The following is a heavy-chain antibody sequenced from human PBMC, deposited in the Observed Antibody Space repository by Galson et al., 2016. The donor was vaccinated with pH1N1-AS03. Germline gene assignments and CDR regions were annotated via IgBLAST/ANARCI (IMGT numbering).Heavy chain of an antibody. CDR1: GFTFSSYY. CDR2: VDNDGYDR. D-gene: IGHD1-14*01. V-gene: IGHV3-74*01. Sequence: SLRLSCAASGFTFSSYYIHWVRQVPGKGLVWVSRVDNDGYDRVYADSVKGRFTISRDNTKKTVYLKMNSLRAEDTAIYYCARGGFHHGFDSWGQGTLITVSS. CDR3: ARGGFHHGFDS. J-gene: IGHJ4*02.